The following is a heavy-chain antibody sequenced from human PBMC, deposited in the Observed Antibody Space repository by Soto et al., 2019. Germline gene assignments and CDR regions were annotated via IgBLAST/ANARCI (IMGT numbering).Heavy chain of an antibody. Sequence: ASVKVSCKASGYTFTSYYMHWVRQAPGQGLEWMGIINPSGGSTSYAQKFQGRVTMTRDTSTSTVYMELSSLRSEDTAVYYCATEGASITIFGVGPWAGMDVWGQGTTVTVSS. CDR2: INPSGGST. J-gene: IGHJ6*02. CDR3: ATEGASITIFGVGPWAGMDV. CDR1: GYTFTSYY. D-gene: IGHD3-3*01. V-gene: IGHV1-46*01.